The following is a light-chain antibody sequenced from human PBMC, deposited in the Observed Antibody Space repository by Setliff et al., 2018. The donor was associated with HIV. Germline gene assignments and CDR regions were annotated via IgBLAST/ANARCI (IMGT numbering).Light chain of an antibody. J-gene: IGLJ2*01. CDR3: SSFTSSDTVV. Sequence: QSALTQPASVSGSPGQSITISCTGTSNDVGRYDLVSWYQQHPARAPKLIIYQATRRPSGVSNRFSGSKSGNVASLTISGLQAEDEADYYCSSFTSSDTVVFGGGTK. CDR1: SNDVGRYDL. V-gene: IGLV2-14*02. CDR2: QAT.